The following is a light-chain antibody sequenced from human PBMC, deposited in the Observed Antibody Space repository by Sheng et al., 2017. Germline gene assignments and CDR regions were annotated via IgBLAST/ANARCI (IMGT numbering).Light chain of an antibody. Sequence: QSVLTQPPSASGTPGQRVTISCYGSSSNIGRDSVYWYQQLPGTAPRLLIYRSNQRPSGVPDRFSGSRSGTSASLAISGLRSEDEADYYCAAWDDSLSGYWLFGGGTKLTVL. CDR2: RSN. J-gene: IGLJ3*02. CDR3: AAWDDSLSGYWL. CDR1: SSNIGRDS. V-gene: IGLV1-47*01.